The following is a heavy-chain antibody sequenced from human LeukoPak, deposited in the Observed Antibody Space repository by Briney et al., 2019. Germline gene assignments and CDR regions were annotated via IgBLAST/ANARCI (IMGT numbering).Heavy chain of an antibody. CDR3: SRGGYCSGGTCYVGDH. Sequence: GGSLRLSCEASGFAFSGYAMNWVRQAPGKGLEWLSHIGFDQTTIYYADSVKGRFTISRDNAKNSLYLQMNILGAEDTAIYYCSRGGYCSGGTCYVGDHWGQGSLVIVSS. D-gene: IGHD2-15*01. J-gene: IGHJ4*02. CDR2: IGFDQTTI. V-gene: IGHV3-48*01. CDR1: GFAFSGYA.